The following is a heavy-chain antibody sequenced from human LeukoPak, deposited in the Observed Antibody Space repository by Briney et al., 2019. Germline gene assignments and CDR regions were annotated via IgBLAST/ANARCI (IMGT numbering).Heavy chain of an antibody. V-gene: IGHV3-66*02. D-gene: IGHD3-10*01. Sequence: GGSLRLSCAASGFTVSSNYMSWVRQAPGKGLEWVSVIYSGGSTYHADSVKGRFTISRDNSKNTLYLQMNSLRAEDTAVYYCATARDKYGSGSYCDYWGQGTLVTVSS. CDR2: IYSGGST. CDR3: ATARDKYGSGSYCDY. CDR1: GFTVSSNY. J-gene: IGHJ4*02.